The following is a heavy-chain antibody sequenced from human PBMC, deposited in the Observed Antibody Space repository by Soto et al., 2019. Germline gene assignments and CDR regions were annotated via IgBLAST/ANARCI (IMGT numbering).Heavy chain of an antibody. Sequence: SETLSLTCTVSGGSIISYYWSWIRQPPGKGLEWIGYIYYSGSTNYNPSLKSRVTISVDTSKNQFSLKLSSVTAADTAVYYCARAGRIQLWSFDYWGQGTLVTVSS. CDR2: IYYSGST. CDR3: ARAGRIQLWSFDY. D-gene: IGHD5-18*01. V-gene: IGHV4-59*01. J-gene: IGHJ4*02. CDR1: GGSIISYY.